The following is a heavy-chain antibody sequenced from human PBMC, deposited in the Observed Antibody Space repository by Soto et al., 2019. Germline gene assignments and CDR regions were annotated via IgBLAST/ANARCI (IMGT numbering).Heavy chain of an antibody. D-gene: IGHD5-18*01. CDR3: ACGYSYGGDAFDI. Sequence: QVQLQQWGAGLLKPSETLSLTCAVYGGSFSGYYWSWIRQPPGKGLEWIGEINHSGSTNYNPSLKSRVTISVDTSKNQFSLKLSFVTAADTAVYYCACGYSYGGDAFDIWGQGAMVTVSS. CDR2: INHSGST. CDR1: GGSFSGYY. J-gene: IGHJ3*02. V-gene: IGHV4-34*01.